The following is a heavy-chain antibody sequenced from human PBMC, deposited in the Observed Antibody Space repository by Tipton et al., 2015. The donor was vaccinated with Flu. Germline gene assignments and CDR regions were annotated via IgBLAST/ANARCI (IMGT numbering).Heavy chain of an antibody. CDR3: ARAYGSGREGYYFDY. V-gene: IGHV4-59*01. Sequence: SLTCTVSGGSISSYYWSWIRQPPGKGLEWIGYIYYSGSTNYNPSLKSRVTISVDTSKNQFSLKLSSVTAADTAVYYCARAYGSGREGYYFDYWGQGTLVTVSS. J-gene: IGHJ4*02. CDR2: IYYSGST. CDR1: GGSISSYY. D-gene: IGHD3-10*01.